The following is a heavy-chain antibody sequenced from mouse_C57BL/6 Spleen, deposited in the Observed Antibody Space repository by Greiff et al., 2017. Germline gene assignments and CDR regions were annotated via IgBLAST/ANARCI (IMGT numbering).Heavy chain of an antibody. Sequence: LVESGGGLVQPKGSLKLSCAASGFRFNTYAMNWVRQAPGQGLEWVARIRSKSNTYATYYAESVKDRFTITRDDSESMVYLQMNNLKAEDTAMYYCVRQGGYAMDYWGQGTSVTVSS. CDR2: IRSKSNTYAT. CDR1: GFRFNTYA. J-gene: IGHJ4*01. CDR3: VRQGGYAMDY. V-gene: IGHV10-1*01.